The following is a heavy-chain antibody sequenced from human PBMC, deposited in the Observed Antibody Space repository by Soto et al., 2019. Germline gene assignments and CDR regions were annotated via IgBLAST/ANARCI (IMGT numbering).Heavy chain of an antibody. D-gene: IGHD1-26*01. Sequence: SETLSLTCAVYGGSLSGYYWSWIRQPPGKALEWIGEFNHSGDTNYNPSLKSRVTISVDTSKNQLFLSLSSVTAAGTAMYYCARHHVRGRTIAGAAEFWGQGTLVTVSS. J-gene: IGHJ4*02. CDR2: FNHSGDT. CDR1: GGSLSGYY. V-gene: IGHV4-34*01. CDR3: ARHHVRGRTIAGAAEF.